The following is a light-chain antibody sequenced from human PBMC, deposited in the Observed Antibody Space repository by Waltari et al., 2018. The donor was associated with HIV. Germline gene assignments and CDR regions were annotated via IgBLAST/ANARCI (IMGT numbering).Light chain of an antibody. J-gene: IGKJ2*01. Sequence: VLSQSPASLSLSPWERATLSCRASQSLSNYLAWYQQKPGQAPRLLIYDASTRVTGIPARFRGSGSGTDFTLTISSLDPGDFAIYYCQHRGDWYTFGQGTKLEI. V-gene: IGKV3-11*01. CDR2: DAS. CDR3: QHRGDWYT. CDR1: QSLSNY.